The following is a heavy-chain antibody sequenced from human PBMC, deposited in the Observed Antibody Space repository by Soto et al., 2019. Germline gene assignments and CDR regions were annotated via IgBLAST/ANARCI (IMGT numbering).Heavy chain of an antibody. CDR3: AQIVVAGLAYYFDY. V-gene: IGHV2-5*02. Sequence: QITLKESGPTLVQPTQTLTLTCTFSGFSLSSTSMAVGWIRQPPGKALEWLALIYWDDDKRYSPFLKSRLTITKDTSKNQVVLTMSTMDPVDTARYYCAQIVVAGLAYYFDYWGQGTLVTFSS. D-gene: IGHD6-19*01. CDR2: IYWDDDK. CDR1: GFSLSSTSMA. J-gene: IGHJ4*02.